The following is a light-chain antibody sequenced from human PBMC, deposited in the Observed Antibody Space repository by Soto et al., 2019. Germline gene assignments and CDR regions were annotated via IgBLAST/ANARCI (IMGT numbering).Light chain of an antibody. CDR2: DVS. CDR3: SSYTGSSTYV. J-gene: IGLJ1*01. CDR1: SSDVGGYNY. V-gene: IGLV2-14*01. Sequence: QSVLTQPASFSGSPGQSITISCTGTSSDVGGYNYVSWYQQHPGKAPKLMIYDVSNRPSGISNRFSGSKSGNTASLTISGLQAEDEADYYCSSYTGSSTYVFGTGTKVTVL.